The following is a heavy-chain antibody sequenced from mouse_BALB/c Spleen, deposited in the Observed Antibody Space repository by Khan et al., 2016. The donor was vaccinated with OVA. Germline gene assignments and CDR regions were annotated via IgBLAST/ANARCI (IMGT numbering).Heavy chain of an antibody. CDR2: TNPTNGRT. CDR1: GYTFTSYW. Sequence: QVQLQQPGAELVKAGASVKMSCKASGYTFTSYWMHWVKQRPGQGLEWIAETNPTNGRTYYNEKFKSKATLTADKSSSTAYMLLSGPTSEDSAVYYCARIKKKLATCFDYWGQGTTLTVSS. V-gene: IGHV1S81*02. J-gene: IGHJ2*01. D-gene: IGHD1-1*01. CDR3: ARIKKKLATCFDY.